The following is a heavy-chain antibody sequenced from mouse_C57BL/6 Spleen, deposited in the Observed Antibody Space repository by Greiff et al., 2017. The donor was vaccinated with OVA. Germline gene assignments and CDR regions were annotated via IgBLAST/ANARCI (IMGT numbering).Heavy chain of an antibody. J-gene: IGHJ2*01. V-gene: IGHV1-64*01. CDR3: ASEDYYGRSPFDY. D-gene: IGHD1-1*01. CDR2: IHPNSGST. CDR1: GYTFTSYW. Sequence: QVQLQQPGAELVKPGVSVKLSCKASGYTFTSYWMHWVKQRPGQGLEWIGMIHPNSGSTNYNEKFKSKATLTVDKSSSTAYMQLSSLTSEDSAVYYCASEDYYGRSPFDYWGQGTTRTVSS.